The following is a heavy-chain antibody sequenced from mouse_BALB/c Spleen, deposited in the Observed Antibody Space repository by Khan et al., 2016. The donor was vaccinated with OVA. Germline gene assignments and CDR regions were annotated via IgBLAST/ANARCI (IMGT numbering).Heavy chain of an antibody. V-gene: IGHV14-3*02. J-gene: IGHJ2*01. CDR2: FDPQNGNT. CDR1: GHTIKATY. Sequence: VRLQQSGAELVKSGATVKLSCTASGHTIKATYMHWLKQWPEQGLVWIGRFDPQNGNTKYDPKFQGKATITADTSSNTAYLQLSSLTSEDTAVYYCARVSRKWGQGTTLTVSS. CDR3: ARVSRK.